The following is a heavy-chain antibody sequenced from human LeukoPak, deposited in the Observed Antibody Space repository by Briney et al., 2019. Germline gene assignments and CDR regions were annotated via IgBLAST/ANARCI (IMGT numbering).Heavy chain of an antibody. Sequence: SETLSLTCSVAGGSISSTPCYWGWIRQPPGKGLEWIGSLHYRGSTHYNPSLTTRVTISVDTSKNQFSLKLSSVTAADTAVYYCASQAPGGNSFNQDFWGQGTLVTVSS. CDR2: LHYRGST. CDR3: ASQAPGGNSFNQDF. D-gene: IGHD4-23*01. V-gene: IGHV4-39*01. CDR1: GGSISSTPCY. J-gene: IGHJ4*02.